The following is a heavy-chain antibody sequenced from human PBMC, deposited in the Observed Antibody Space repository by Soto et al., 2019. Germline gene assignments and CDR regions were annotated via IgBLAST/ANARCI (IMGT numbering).Heavy chain of an antibody. J-gene: IGHJ4*02. CDR2: IYYSGST. D-gene: IGHD1-26*01. CDR1: GGSISSGGYY. Sequence: SETLSLTCTVSGGSISSGGYYWSWIRQHPGKGLEWIGYIYYSGSTYYNPSLKSRVTISVDTSKNQFSLKLSSVTAADTAVYYCARDHRVKDGSFYGFHPQRLIGYFDYWGQGTLVTVSS. V-gene: IGHV4-31*03. CDR3: ARDHRVKDGSFYGFHPQRLIGYFDY.